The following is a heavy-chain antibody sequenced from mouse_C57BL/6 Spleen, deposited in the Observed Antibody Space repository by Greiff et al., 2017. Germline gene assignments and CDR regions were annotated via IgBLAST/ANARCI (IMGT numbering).Heavy chain of an antibody. Sequence: EVQRVESGGGLVQPGGSLSLSCAASGFTFTAYYMSWVRQPPGQALEWLGFIRNKANGYTTEYSASVKGRFTISRDNSQSILYLQMNALRAEDSATYYCASCTDYYDMDYWGQGTSVTVSS. CDR3: ASCTDYYDMDY. CDR2: IRNKANGYTT. CDR1: GFTFTAYY. J-gene: IGHJ4*01. V-gene: IGHV7-3*01.